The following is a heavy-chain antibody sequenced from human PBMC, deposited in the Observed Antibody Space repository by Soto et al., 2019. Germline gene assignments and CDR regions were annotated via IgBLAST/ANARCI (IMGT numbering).Heavy chain of an antibody. Sequence: SETLSLTCTVSGGSISSGGYFWSWIRQPPGKGLEWIGNIFYSGTTYYNPSLKSRVTISVDTSKNQFSLKLSSVTAEDTAVYFCARGVLYWGQGTLVTVS. CDR1: GGSISSGGYF. CDR3: ARGVLY. J-gene: IGHJ4*02. CDR2: IFYSGTT. D-gene: IGHD1-1*01. V-gene: IGHV4-31*03.